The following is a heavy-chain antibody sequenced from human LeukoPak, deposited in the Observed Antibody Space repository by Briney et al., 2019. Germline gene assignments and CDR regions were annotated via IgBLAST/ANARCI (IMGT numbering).Heavy chain of an antibody. CDR3: ARDSYGSGSYYPYYFDY. Sequence: SETLSLTCTVSGGSISSYYWNWIRQPAGEGLEWIGHIYSSGNTNYNPSLKSRVTISVDKSRNQSSLKLTSVTAADTAVYYCARDSYGSGSYYPYYFDYWGQGTLVTVSS. J-gene: IGHJ4*02. CDR2: IYSSGNT. V-gene: IGHV4-4*07. CDR1: GGSISSYY. D-gene: IGHD3-10*01.